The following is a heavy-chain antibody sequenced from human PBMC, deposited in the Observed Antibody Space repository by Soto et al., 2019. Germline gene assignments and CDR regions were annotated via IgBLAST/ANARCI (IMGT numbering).Heavy chain of an antibody. J-gene: IGHJ6*02. V-gene: IGHV1-18*01. CDR3: ARDSPLAAAGYYYYGMDV. Sequence: QVQLVQSGAEVKKPGASVKVSCKASGYTFTSYGISWVRQAPGQGLEWMGWISAYNGNTNYAQKLQGRVTMTTDTXTXTXXMELRSLRSDDTAVYYCARDSPLAAAGYYYYGMDVWGQGTTVTVSS. CDR1: GYTFTSYG. D-gene: IGHD6-13*01. CDR2: ISAYNGNT.